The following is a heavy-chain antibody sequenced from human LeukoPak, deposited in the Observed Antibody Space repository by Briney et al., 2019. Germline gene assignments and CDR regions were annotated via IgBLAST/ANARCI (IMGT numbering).Heavy chain of an antibody. D-gene: IGHD3-22*01. V-gene: IGHV3-21*01. CDR2: ISSSSSYI. CDR1: GFTLGSYW. Sequence: PGGSLRLSCAASGFTLGSYWMTWVRQAPGKGLEWVSSISSSSSYIYYADSVKGRFTISRDNAKNSLYLQMNSLRAEDTAVYYCARGRRYYDSSGYRYYYMDVWGKGTTVTVSS. J-gene: IGHJ6*03. CDR3: ARGRRYYDSSGYRYYYMDV.